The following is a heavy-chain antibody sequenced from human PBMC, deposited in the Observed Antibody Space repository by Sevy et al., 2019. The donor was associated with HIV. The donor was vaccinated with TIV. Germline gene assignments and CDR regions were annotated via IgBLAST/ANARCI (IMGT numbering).Heavy chain of an antibody. V-gene: IGHV3-33*01. CDR1: GFTFSSYG. CDR3: ARDKLPPVMVTMVRGALSYFFDY. J-gene: IGHJ4*02. CDR2: IWYDGTNK. Sequence: GGSLRLSCAASGFTFSSYGMHWVRQAPDKGPEWVAVIWYDGTNKYYADSVKGRFTISRDNSKNTLYLQMSSLRAEDTAVYYCARDKLPPVMVTMVRGALSYFFDYWGQGTLVTVSS. D-gene: IGHD3-10*01.